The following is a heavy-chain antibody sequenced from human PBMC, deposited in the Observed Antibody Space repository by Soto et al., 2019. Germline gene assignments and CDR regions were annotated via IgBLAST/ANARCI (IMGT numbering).Heavy chain of an antibody. J-gene: IGHJ3*02. Sequence: PGGSLRLSCAASGFTVSSNYMSWVRQAPGKGLEWVSVIYSGGSTYYADSVKGRFTISRDNSKNTLYLQMNSLRAEDTAVYYCARDQGITVTFPTSHDAFDIWGQGTMVTVSS. D-gene: IGHD4-4*01. CDR2: IYSGGST. CDR1: GFTVSSNY. CDR3: ARDQGITVTFPTSHDAFDI. V-gene: IGHV3-66*01.